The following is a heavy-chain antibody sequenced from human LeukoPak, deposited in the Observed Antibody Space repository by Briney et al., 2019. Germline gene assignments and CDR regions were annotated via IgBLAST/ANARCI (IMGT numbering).Heavy chain of an antibody. CDR2: INSDGTT. J-gene: IGHJ4*02. CDR1: GFTFSSYW. Sequence: GGSLRLSCAASGFTFSSYWMHWVRQVPGKGLVWVSRINSDGTTSYVDSVKGRFAISRNNAKNTLYLQMNNLRVEDTAVYYCARDGSLPDYWGQGTLVTVSS. V-gene: IGHV3-74*01. CDR3: ARDGSLPDY.